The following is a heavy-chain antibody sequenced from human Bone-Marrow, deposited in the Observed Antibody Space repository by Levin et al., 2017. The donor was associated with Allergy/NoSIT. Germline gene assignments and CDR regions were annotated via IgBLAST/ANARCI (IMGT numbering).Heavy chain of an antibody. CDR2: IGGGAAST. J-gene: IGHJ4*02. V-gene: IGHV3-23*01. D-gene: IGHD3-10*01. CDR1: GFKFSNYA. Sequence: AASVKVSCDGYGFKFSNYAVTWVRQAPGKGLEWVSSIGGGAASTYYAGSVKGRFTISRDDSKNTLYLQMNSLRDEDTARYHCAKEGSFYYGSGSYYDSWGQGTLVIVSS. CDR3: AKEGSFYYGSGSYYDS.